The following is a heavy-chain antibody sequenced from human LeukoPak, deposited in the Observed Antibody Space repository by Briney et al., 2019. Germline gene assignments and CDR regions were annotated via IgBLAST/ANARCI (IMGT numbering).Heavy chain of an antibody. J-gene: IGHJ6*02. V-gene: IGHV4-34*01. Sequence: PSETLSLTCAVYGGSFSGYYWSWIRQPPGKGLEWIGEINHSGGTNYNPSLKSRVTISVDTSKNQFSLKLSSVTAADTAVYYCARGRRLTGTTLVLYYYYGMDVWGQGTTVTVSS. CDR1: GGSFSGYY. CDR2: INHSGGT. D-gene: IGHD1-7*01. CDR3: ARGRRLTGTTLVLYYYYGMDV.